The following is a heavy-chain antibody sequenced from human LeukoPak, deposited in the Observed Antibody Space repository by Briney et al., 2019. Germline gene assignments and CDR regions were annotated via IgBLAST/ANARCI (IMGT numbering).Heavy chain of an antibody. CDR3: AREFQTMDDAFDI. CDR2: IKQDGSEK. Sequence: GGSLRLSCAASGFTFSSYWMSWVRQAPGKGLEWVANIKQDGSEKYYVDSVKGRFTISRDNAKNSLYLQMNSLRAEDTAVYYCAREFQTMDDAFDIWGQGTMVTVSS. V-gene: IGHV3-7*01. CDR1: GFTFSSYW. J-gene: IGHJ3*02. D-gene: IGHD3-10*01.